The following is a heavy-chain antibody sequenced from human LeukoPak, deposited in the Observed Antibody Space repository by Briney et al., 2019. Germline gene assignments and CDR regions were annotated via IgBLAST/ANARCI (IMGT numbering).Heavy chain of an antibody. CDR1: GYTFSSYW. J-gene: IGHJ4*02. Sequence: PGESLKISFKGSGYTFSSYWIGWVRQIPGKGLEWMGIIYPGDSDTRYSPSFKGQVTMSADKSINTAYLQWSSLKASDTAMYYCARNLGYSSGWYSDYWGQGTLVTVSS. V-gene: IGHV5-51*01. CDR2: IYPGDSDT. D-gene: IGHD6-19*01. CDR3: ARNLGYSSGWYSDY.